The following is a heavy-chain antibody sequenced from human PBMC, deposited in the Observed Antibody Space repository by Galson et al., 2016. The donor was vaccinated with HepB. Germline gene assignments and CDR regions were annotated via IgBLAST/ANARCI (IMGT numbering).Heavy chain of an antibody. J-gene: IGHJ4*02. Sequence: SETLSLTCTVSGGSINSSSYFWGWIRQPPGKGLEWIGSIYYSGSTYDNPSLKSRVTISVDTSKNQFSLKLSSVTAADTAVYYCARHAQGGYGDYRFDYWGQGTLVTVSS. V-gene: IGHV4-39*01. D-gene: IGHD4-17*01. CDR3: ARHAQGGYGDYRFDY. CDR2: IYYSGST. CDR1: GGSINSSSYF.